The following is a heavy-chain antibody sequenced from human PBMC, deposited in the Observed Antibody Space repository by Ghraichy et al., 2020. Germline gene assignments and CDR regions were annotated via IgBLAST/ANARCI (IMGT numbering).Heavy chain of an antibody. J-gene: IGHJ6*02. V-gene: IGHV1-8*01. Sequence: ASVKVSCKASGYTFTSYDINWVRQATGQGLEWMGWMNPNSGNTGYAQKFQGRVTMTRNTSISTAYMELSSLRSEDTAVYYCARTPNGSLAVAGRGRRGPVADRIYYYYGMAVWGQGTTVTVSS. CDR3: ARTPNGSLAVAGRGRRGPVADRIYYYYGMAV. CDR2: MNPNSGNT. CDR1: GYTFTSYD. D-gene: IGHD6-19*01.